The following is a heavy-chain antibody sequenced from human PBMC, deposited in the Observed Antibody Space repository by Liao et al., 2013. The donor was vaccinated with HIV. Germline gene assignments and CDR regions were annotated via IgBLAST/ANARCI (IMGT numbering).Heavy chain of an antibody. CDR3: ARVYCSSTSCDYMDV. V-gene: IGHV4-34*01. CDR1: GGSFSDYY. CDR2: ITHSGGT. Sequence: QVQLHQWGAGLLKPSETLSLTCAVYGGSFSDYYWTWIRQPPGKGLEWIGEITHSGGTNYNPSLKSRVTISVDTSKNQFSLKLSSVTAADTAVYYCARVYCSSTSCDYMDVWGKGTTVTVSS. D-gene: IGHD2-2*01. J-gene: IGHJ6*03.